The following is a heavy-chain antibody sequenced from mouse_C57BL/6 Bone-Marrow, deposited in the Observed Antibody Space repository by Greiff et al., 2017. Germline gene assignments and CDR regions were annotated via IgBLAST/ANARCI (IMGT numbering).Heavy chain of an antibody. CDR2: IDPSDSYT. CDR1: GYTFTSYW. Sequence: VQLQQPGAELVMPGASVKLSCKASGYTFTSYWMHWVKQRPGQGLEWIGEIDPSDSYTNYNQKFKGKSTLTVDKSSSTAYMQLSSLTSEDSAVYYCARDWGDGSSWGDWYFDVGVTGTTVTVSS. V-gene: IGHV1-69*01. D-gene: IGHD1-1*01. J-gene: IGHJ1*03. CDR3: ARDWGDGSSWGDWYFDV.